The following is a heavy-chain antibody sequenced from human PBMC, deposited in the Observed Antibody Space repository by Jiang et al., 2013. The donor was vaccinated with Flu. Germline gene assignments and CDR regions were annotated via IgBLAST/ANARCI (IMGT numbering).Heavy chain of an antibody. CDR3: ADGGVATYNWFDP. V-gene: IGHV1-45*02. Sequence: SGAEVKKTGSSVKVSCKASGYTFTYRYLHWVRQAPGQALEWMGWITPFNGNTNYAQKFQDRVTITRDRSMSTAYMELSSLRSEDTAMYYCADGGVATYNWFDPGAREPWSPSPQ. CDR2: ITPFNGNT. J-gene: IGHJ5*02. CDR1: GYTFTYRY. D-gene: IGHD5-12*01.